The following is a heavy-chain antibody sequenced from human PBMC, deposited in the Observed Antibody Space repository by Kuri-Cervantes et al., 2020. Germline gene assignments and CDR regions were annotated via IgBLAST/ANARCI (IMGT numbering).Heavy chain of an antibody. CDR3: ARVFVEAAASTQTFDP. J-gene: IGHJ5*02. Sequence: SETLSLTCTVSGGSISPYYWSWIRQPPGKGLEWIGYIYYSGSTNYNPSLKSRVTISVDTSKNQFSLKLSSVTAADTAVYYCARVFVEAAASTQTFDPWGQGTLVTVSS. D-gene: IGHD6-13*01. CDR1: GGSISPYY. V-gene: IGHV4-59*01. CDR2: IYYSGST.